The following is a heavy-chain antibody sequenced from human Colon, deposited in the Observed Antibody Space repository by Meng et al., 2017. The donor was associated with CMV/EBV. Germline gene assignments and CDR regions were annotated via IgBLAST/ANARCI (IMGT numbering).Heavy chain of an antibody. V-gene: IGHV3-23*01. J-gene: IGHJ4*02. CDR3: ARRHGRYFDY. D-gene: IGHD2-8*01. CDR2: ISGDSVDT. CDR1: GFTFSNYE. Sequence: GESLKLSCAVSGFTFSNYEMSWVRQAPGKGLDWVSSISGDSVDTYFGDSVRGRFAISRDASKNTVYLQMHSLRAEDTAVYFCARRHGRYFDYWGQGTVVTVSS.